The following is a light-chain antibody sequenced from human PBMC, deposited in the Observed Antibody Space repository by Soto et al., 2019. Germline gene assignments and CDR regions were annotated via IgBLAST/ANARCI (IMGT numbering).Light chain of an antibody. Sequence: EIVLTQSPGTLSLSPGERATLSCRASQSVSSSYLGWFQQKPGQAPRLLMYGASSRATGIPDRFSGSGSGTDFTLTISRLEPEDVAVYYCQQFGSLPYTFGQGTKVEIK. V-gene: IGKV3-20*01. CDR3: QQFGSLPYT. J-gene: IGKJ2*01. CDR2: GAS. CDR1: QSVSSSY.